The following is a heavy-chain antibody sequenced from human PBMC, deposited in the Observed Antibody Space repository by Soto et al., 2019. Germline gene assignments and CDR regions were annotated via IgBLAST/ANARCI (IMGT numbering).Heavy chain of an antibody. Sequence: SVKVSCKASGGTFSSYAISWVRQAPGQGLEWMGGIIPIFGTANYAQKFQGRVTLTADESTSTAYMELSSLRSEDTAVYYCARDFAMVRGVITYYYYYGMDVWGQGTTVTVSS. D-gene: IGHD3-10*01. CDR2: IIPIFGTA. V-gene: IGHV1-69*13. CDR1: GGTFSSYA. J-gene: IGHJ6*02. CDR3: ARDFAMVRGVITYYYYYGMDV.